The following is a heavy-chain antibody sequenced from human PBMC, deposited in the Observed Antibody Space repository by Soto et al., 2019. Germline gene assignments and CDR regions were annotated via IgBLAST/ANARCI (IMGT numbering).Heavy chain of an antibody. CDR1: GFTFSTYA. J-gene: IGHJ4*02. D-gene: IGHD3-16*02. CDR3: AKASTYEYVWGSFRYYFDH. CDR2: ISGSGDRT. V-gene: IGHV3-23*01. Sequence: AGGSLRLSCEASGFTFSTYAMTWVRQAPGKGLEWVSGISGSGDRTHYADSVKGRFSISRDNSQNTLHLQMNSLRAEDTGVYYCAKASTYEYVWGSFRYYFDHWGQGALVTVSS.